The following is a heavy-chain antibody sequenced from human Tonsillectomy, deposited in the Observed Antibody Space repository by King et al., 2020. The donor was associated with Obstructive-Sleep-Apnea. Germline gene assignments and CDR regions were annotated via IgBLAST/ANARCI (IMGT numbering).Heavy chain of an antibody. V-gene: IGHV3-9*01. CDR2: ISWNSGYI. D-gene: IGHD6-13*01. CDR3: AKDAAAGTSGYYYGMDV. J-gene: IGHJ6*02. Sequence: VQLVESGGGLVQPGRSLRLSCAASGFTFNDYAMHWVRQAPGKGLEWVSGISWNSGYIGYADSVKGRFTISRDNDKNSLYLQMNSLRAEDTAFYYCAKDAAAGTSGYYYGMDVWGQGTTVTVSS. CDR1: GFTFNDYA.